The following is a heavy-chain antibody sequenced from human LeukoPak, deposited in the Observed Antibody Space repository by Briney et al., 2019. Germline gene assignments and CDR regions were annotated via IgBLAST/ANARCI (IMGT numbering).Heavy chain of an antibody. CDR3: ARARRGSTFDY. CDR2: IYHSGST. CDR1: GGSISSGGYS. Sequence: PSETLSLTCAVSGGSISSGGYSWSWIRQPPGKGLEWIGYIYHSGSTYYNPSLKSRVTISVDRSKNQFSLKLSSVTAADTAVYYCARARRGSTFDYWGQGTLVTVSS. V-gene: IGHV4-30-2*01. J-gene: IGHJ4*02. D-gene: IGHD3-16*01.